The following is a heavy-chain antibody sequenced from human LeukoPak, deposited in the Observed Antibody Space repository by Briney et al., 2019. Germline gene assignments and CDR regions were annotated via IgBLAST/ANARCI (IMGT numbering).Heavy chain of an antibody. D-gene: IGHD2-15*01. V-gene: IGHV4-59*01. J-gene: IGHJ6*02. CDR1: GDSISSYH. CDR2: IFYSGST. Sequence: PSETLSLTCTVSGDSISSYHWSWIRQPPGKGLEWIGGIFYSGSTNYNPSLKSRVTISVDTSKNQFSLKLSSMTAADTALYYCARVLGGYHYYGMDVWGQGTTVTVSS. CDR3: ARVLGGYHYYGMDV.